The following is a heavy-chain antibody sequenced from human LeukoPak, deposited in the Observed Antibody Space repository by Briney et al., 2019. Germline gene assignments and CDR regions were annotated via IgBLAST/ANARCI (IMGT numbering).Heavy chain of an antibody. Sequence: GGSLRLSCAASGFTFSDSNMHWVRQASGKGLEWVGRIRSKANNYATTYAASVRGRFTISRDDSKNTAYLQMNSLKTEDTAVDYCTRQASPADSWGQGTLVTVSS. J-gene: IGHJ5*01. CDR2: IRSKANNYAT. CDR1: GFTFSDSN. V-gene: IGHV3-73*01. CDR3: TRQASPADS.